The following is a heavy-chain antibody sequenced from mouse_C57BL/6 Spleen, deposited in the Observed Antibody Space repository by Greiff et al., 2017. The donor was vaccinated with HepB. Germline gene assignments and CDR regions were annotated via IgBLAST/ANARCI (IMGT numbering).Heavy chain of an antibody. CDR2: IDPSDSET. V-gene: IGHV1-52*01. CDR3: ARSHSSEVDY. Sequence: QVQLQQPGAELVRPGSSVKLSCKASGYTFTSYWMHWVKQRPIQGLEWIGNIDPSDSETHYNQKFKDKATLTVDKSSSTAYMQLSSLTSEDSAVYYCARSHSSEVDYWGQGTTLTVSS. D-gene: IGHD3-2*02. J-gene: IGHJ2*01. CDR1: GYTFTSYW.